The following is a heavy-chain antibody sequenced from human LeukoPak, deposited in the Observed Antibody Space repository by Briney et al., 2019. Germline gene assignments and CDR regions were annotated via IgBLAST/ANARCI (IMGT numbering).Heavy chain of an antibody. V-gene: IGHV3-21*01. CDR1: GFTFSSYS. J-gene: IGHJ4*02. D-gene: IGHD5-18*01. CDR3: ARDPRGYSYSHDY. CDR2: ISSSSSYI. Sequence: GGSLRLSCAASGFTFSSYSMNWVRQAPGKGLEWVSSISSSSSYIYYADSVKGRFTISRDNAKNSLYLQMNSLRAEDTAVYYCARDPRGYSYSHDYWGQGTLVTVSS.